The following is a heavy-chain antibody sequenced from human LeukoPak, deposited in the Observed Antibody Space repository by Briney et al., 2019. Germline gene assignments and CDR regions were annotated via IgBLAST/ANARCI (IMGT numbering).Heavy chain of an antibody. CDR3: ATWVDYYGSGSSLFDP. V-gene: IGHV1-24*01. CDR1: GYTLTELS. Sequence: ASVTVSCKVSGYTLTELSMHWVRQAPGKGLEWMGGFDPEDGETIYAQKFQGRVTMTEDTSTDTAYMELSSLRSEDTAVYYCATWVDYYGSGSSLFDPWGQGTLVTVSS. J-gene: IGHJ5*02. CDR2: FDPEDGET. D-gene: IGHD3-10*01.